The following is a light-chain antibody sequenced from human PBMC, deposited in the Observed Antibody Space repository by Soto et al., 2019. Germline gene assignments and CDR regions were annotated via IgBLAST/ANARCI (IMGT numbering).Light chain of an antibody. Sequence: QSVLTQPPSASGSPGQSLTISCTGTSTDVGGYNFVSWYQQHPGKAPKLMIFEVSKRPSGVPDRFSGSKSGNTASLTISGLQSEDEGDYYCSAYTARSTLVFGGGTKLTVL. CDR1: STDVGGYNF. CDR3: SAYTARSTLV. CDR2: EVS. V-gene: IGLV2-8*01. J-gene: IGLJ3*02.